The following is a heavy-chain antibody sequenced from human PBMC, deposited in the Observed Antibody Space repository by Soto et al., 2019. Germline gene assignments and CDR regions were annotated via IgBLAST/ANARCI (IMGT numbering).Heavy chain of an antibody. J-gene: IGHJ6*02. CDR2: IDPEDGET. V-gene: IGHV1-69-2*01. CDR1: GFTITHYY. Sequence: QLVQSGAEVKKPGASVRISCRVFGFTITHYYIHWVQQAPGKGLEWMGFIDPEDGETFYRDKFQGRITVTADTSSDTVYIELTSLRSDDSAVHFCATYPARTASHMSHFGTDVCGQGPADTFPS. CDR3: ATYPARTASHMSHFGTDV.